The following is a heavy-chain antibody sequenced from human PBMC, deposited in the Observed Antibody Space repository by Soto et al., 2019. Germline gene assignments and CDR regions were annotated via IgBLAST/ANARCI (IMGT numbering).Heavy chain of an antibody. Sequence: VESLTICCKGSGYSFTSYWIICVLQMPGKGLEWMGRIDPSDSYTNYNPSLKSRVTMSVDTSKNQFSLRLSSVTAADTAVYYCARIDYSRQLAPYYYGLDVWGQGTKVTVSS. D-gene: IGHD4-4*01. CDR2: IDPSDSYT. J-gene: IGHJ6*02. CDR3: ARIDYSRQLAPYYYGLDV. CDR1: GYSFTSYW. V-gene: IGHV5-10-1*01.